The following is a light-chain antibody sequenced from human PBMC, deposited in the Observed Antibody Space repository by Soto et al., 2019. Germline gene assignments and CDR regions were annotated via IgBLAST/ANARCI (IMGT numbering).Light chain of an antibody. Sequence: QSVLTQPASVSGSPGLSITISCTGTSSDVGAYNFVSWYQQHPDKAPKLMIFDVSNRPSGVSNRFSGSKSGNTASLTISGLQSEDEAEYYCGSYTNSSAVVFGGGTKVTVL. CDR1: SSDVGAYNF. CDR3: GSYTNSSAVV. CDR2: DVS. V-gene: IGLV2-14*03. J-gene: IGLJ2*01.